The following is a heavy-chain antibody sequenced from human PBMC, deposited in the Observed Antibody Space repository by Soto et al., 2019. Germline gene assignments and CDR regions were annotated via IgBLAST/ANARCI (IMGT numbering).Heavy chain of an antibody. CDR1: GGTFSSYA. CDR2: IIPIFGTA. Sequence: QVQLVQSGAEVKKPGSSVKVSCKASGGTFSSYAISWVRQAPGQGLEWMGGIIPIFGTATFPQKFQGRVTITADKSTSTAYMELSSLRSEDTAVYYCASSSRPHIVDTRYWGQGTLVTVSS. D-gene: IGHD2-21*01. V-gene: IGHV1-69*06. J-gene: IGHJ4*02. CDR3: ASSSRPHIVDTRY.